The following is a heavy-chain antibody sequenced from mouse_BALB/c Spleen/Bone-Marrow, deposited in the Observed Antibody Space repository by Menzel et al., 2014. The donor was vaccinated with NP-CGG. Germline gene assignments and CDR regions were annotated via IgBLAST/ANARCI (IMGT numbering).Heavy chain of an antibody. Sequence: LQQSGSELVRPGASVKPSCKASGYTFTSYWMHWVKQRPGQGLEWIGNIYPGSGTAKYDEKFKNKATLTVDTSSSTAYMQLSSLTSEDSAVYYCARFDGYDVGFAYWGQGTLVTVS. CDR2: IYPGSGTA. V-gene: IGHV1S22*01. CDR1: GYTFTSYW. CDR3: ARFDGYDVGFAY. J-gene: IGHJ3*01. D-gene: IGHD2-2*01.